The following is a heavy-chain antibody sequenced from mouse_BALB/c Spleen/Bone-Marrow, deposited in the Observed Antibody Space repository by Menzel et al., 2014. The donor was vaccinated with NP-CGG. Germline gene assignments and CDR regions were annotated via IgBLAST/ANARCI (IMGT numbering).Heavy chain of an antibody. V-gene: IGHV2-6*02. J-gene: IGHJ4*01. CDR2: IWSDGST. Sequence: VKLVESGPGLVAPSQSLSITCTVSGFSLTSYGVHWVRQPPGKGLEWLVVIWSDGSTTYDSALKSRLSVSKDNSKSQVFLKMNSLQTDGTAMYYCARGWSPYAMDYWGQGTSVTVSS. CDR1: GFSLTSYG. CDR3: ARGWSPYAMDY. D-gene: IGHD1-1*02.